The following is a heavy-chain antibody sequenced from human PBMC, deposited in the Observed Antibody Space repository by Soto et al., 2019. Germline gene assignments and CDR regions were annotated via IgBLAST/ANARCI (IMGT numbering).Heavy chain of an antibody. J-gene: IGHJ6*02. D-gene: IGHD2-2*01. CDR3: ARDGTSIVVVPAASDLGLWGPHYGLDV. V-gene: IGHV4-31*03. CDR2: IYYSGST. CDR1: CGSISSGGYY. Sequence: QVQLQESGPGLVKPSQTLSLTCTVSCGSISSGGYYCSWIRQHPVKGLEWIGYIYYSGSTYYHPSLQSRVPISVDTSKNHFSLRLSSATAADTAVYYCARDGTSIVVVPAASDLGLWGPHYGLDVCGQVTTVNAS.